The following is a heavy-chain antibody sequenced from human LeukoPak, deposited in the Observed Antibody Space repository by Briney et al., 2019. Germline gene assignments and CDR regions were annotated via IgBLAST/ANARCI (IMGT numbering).Heavy chain of an antibody. Sequence: GGSLRLSCAASGFTFSNAWMSWVRQAPGKGLEWVGRIKSKTDGGTTDYAAPVKGRFTISRDDSKNTLYLQMNSLKTEDTAVYYCTTDPMTWIQLWPTYYYGMDVWGQGTTVTVSS. D-gene: IGHD5-18*01. CDR3: TTDPMTWIQLWPTYYYGMDV. V-gene: IGHV3-15*01. CDR1: GFTFSNAW. CDR2: IKSKTDGGTT. J-gene: IGHJ6*02.